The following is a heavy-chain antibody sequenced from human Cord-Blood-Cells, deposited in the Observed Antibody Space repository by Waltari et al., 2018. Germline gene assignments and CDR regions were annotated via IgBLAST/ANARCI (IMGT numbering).Heavy chain of an antibody. CDR3: ISDAFDI. CDR2: IRSKANSYAT. V-gene: IGHV3-73*02. Sequence: EVQLVESGGGLVQPGGSLKLSCAASGFTFSGSAMHWVRQASGKGLEWVGRIRSKANSYATAYAASVKGRFTISRDDSKNTAYLQMNSPKTEDTAVYYCISDAFDIWGQGTMVTVSS. CDR1: GFTFSGSA. J-gene: IGHJ3*02.